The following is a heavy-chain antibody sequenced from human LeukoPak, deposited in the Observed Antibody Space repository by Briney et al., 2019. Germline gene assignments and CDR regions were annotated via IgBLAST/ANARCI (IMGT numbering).Heavy chain of an antibody. CDR3: AREGTLRRWLLLRSFWYFDL. J-gene: IGHJ2*01. D-gene: IGHD3-22*01. Sequence: SQTLSLTCAISGDSVSSNSAAWNWIRQSPSRSLEWLGRTYYRSKWYNDYAVSVKSRITINPDTSTNQFSLQLNSVTPEDTAVYYCAREGTLRRWLLLRSFWYFDLWGRGTLVTVSS. V-gene: IGHV6-1*01. CDR1: GDSVSSNSAA. CDR2: TYYRSKWYN.